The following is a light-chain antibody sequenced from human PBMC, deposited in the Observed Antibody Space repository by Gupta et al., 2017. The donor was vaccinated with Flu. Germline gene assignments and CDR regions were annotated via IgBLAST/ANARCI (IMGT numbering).Light chain of an antibody. CDR2: GAS. V-gene: IGKV3-20*01. Sequence: GTLSLSPGERATLSYRASQSVRGNYLAWYQQKHGQPPRLLIYGASSRATGIPDRCSGSGSGTDFTLTINRLEPEDFEVYYCQHVGNQPLVYTFGQGTKLDIK. J-gene: IGKJ2*01. CDR1: QSVRGNY. CDR3: QHVGNQPLVYT.